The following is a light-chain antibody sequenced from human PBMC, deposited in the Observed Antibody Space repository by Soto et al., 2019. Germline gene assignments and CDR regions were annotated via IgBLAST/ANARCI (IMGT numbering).Light chain of an antibody. J-gene: IGLJ1*01. Sequence: QSALTQPASVSGSPGQSITISCTGTSRDVGAYDYVSWYLQYPDKAPQLLIYYVDHRPSGVSSRFSGSKSGNTASLTISGLQAEDEGDYYCCSYTNINTRACVFGTGTKVTVL. CDR2: YVD. CDR1: SRDVGAYDY. V-gene: IGLV2-14*03. CDR3: CSYTNINTRACV.